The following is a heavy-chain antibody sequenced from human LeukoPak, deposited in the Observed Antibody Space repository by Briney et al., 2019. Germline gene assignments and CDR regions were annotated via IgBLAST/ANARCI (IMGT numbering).Heavy chain of an antibody. CDR3: ARTETYDFWSGYPSAYYFDY. J-gene: IGHJ4*02. CDR2: ISSSSSYI. Sequence: GGSLRLSCAASGFTFSSYSMNWIRQAPGKGLEWVSSISSSSSYIYYADSVKGRFTISRDNAKNSLYLQMNSLRAEDTAVYYCARTETYDFWSGYPSAYYFDYWGQGTLVTVSS. D-gene: IGHD3-3*01. V-gene: IGHV3-21*01. CDR1: GFTFSSYS.